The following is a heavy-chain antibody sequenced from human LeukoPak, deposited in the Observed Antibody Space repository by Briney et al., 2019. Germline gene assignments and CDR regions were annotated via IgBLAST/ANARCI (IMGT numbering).Heavy chain of an antibody. CDR2: MNPNSGNT. Sequence: MNPNSGNTGYAQKFQARVTMTRNTSISTAYMELSSLRSEDTAVYYCAREMSTTVTNGGWFDPWGQGTLVTVSS. D-gene: IGHD4-17*01. J-gene: IGHJ5*02. CDR3: AREMSTTVTNGGWFDP. V-gene: IGHV1-8*01.